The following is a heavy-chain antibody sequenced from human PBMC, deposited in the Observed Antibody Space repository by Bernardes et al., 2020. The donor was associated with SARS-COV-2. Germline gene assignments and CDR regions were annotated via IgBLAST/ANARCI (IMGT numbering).Heavy chain of an antibody. V-gene: IGHV1-2*02. CDR2: INPNSGGT. Sequence: ASVKVSCKASGYTFTGYYMHWVRQAPGQGLEWMGWINPNSGGTNYAQKFQGRVTMTRDTSISTAYMELSRLRSDDTAVYYCARGRGALPRRGYSYGYGAVWFDPWGQGTLVTVSS. CDR3: ARGRGALPRRGYSYGYGAVWFDP. J-gene: IGHJ5*02. CDR1: GYTFTGYY. D-gene: IGHD5-18*01.